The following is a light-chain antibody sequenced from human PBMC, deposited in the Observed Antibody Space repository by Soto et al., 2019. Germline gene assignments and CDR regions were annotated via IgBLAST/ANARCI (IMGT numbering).Light chain of an antibody. Sequence: EIEMTQSPATLSLAPGERVTLSCRASESVSTNLAWYQQKAGQAPRLLIYGASTRATGIPDRFSGSGSGTDFTLTISRLEPADLAVYYCQQYGSSPTFGGGTKVDIK. CDR2: GAS. V-gene: IGKV3-20*01. CDR3: QQYGSSPT. CDR1: ESVSTN. J-gene: IGKJ4*01.